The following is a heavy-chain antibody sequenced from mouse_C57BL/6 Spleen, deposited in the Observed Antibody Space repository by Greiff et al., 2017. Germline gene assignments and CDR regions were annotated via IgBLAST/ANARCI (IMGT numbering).Heavy chain of an antibody. V-gene: IGHV1-59*01. CDR2: IDPSDSYT. CDR3: ARSSYRTFYFDY. D-gene: IGHD2-14*01. CDR1: GYTFTSYW. Sequence: QVQLKQPGAELVRPGTSVKLSCKASGYTFTSYWMHWVKQRPGQGLEWIGVIDPSDSYTNYNQKFKGKATLTVDTSSSTAYMQLSSLTSEDSAVYYCARSSYRTFYFDYWGQGTTLTVSS. J-gene: IGHJ2*01.